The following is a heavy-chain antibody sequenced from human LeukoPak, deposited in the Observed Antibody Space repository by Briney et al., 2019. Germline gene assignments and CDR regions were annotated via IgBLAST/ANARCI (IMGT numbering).Heavy chain of an antibody. Sequence: SGTLSLTCAVSGGSTSSSNWWSWVRQPPGKGLEWIGEIYHSGSTNYNPSLKSRVTISVDKSKNQFSLKLSSVTAADTAVYYCARGVITFGGVIVTSYYFDYWGQGTLVTVSS. CDR1: GGSTSSSNW. CDR2: IYHSGST. CDR3: ARGVITFGGVIVTSYYFDY. D-gene: IGHD3-16*02. J-gene: IGHJ4*02. V-gene: IGHV4-4*02.